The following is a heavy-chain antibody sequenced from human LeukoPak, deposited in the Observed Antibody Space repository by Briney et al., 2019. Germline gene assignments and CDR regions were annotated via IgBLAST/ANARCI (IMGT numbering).Heavy chain of an antibody. D-gene: IGHD4/OR15-4a*01. V-gene: IGHV3-23*01. CDR2: ISGDGVSP. CDR1: GFTFNNYA. J-gene: IGHJ4*02. CDR3: ARDPGAFPYFFDC. Sequence: GGSLRLSCAASGFTFNNYALTWVSQTPGKGMECVSAISGDGVSPYYADSVRGRFTISRDNSKNTLYLQMNSLRVEDTAVYFCARDPGAFPYFFDCWGQGTLVTVSS.